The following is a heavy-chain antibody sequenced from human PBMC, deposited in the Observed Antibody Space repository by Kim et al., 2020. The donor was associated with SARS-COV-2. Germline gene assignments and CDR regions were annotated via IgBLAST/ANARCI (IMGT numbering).Heavy chain of an antibody. CDR3: ARHSRIVVVPAAILA. D-gene: IGHD2-2*01. V-gene: IGHV4-39*01. J-gene: IGHJ4*02. Sequence: ETLSLTCTVSGGSISSSSYYWGWIRQPPGKGLEWIGSIYYSGSTYYNPSLKSRVTISVDTSKNQFSLKLSSVTAADTAVYYCARHSRIVVVPAAILAWGQGTLVTVSS. CDR2: IYYSGST. CDR1: GGSISSSSYY.